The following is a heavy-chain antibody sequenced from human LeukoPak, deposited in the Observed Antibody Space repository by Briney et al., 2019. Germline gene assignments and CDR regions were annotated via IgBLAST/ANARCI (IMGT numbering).Heavy chain of an antibody. CDR1: GFTFSSYA. CDR3: ARGWELRDY. CDR2: ISYDGSNK. D-gene: IGHD1-26*01. V-gene: IGHV3-30-3*01. J-gene: IGHJ4*02. Sequence: PGGSLRLSCAASGFTFSSYAMHWVRQAPGKGLEWVAVISYDGSNKYYADSVKGRFTISRDNSKNTLYLQMNSLRAEDTAVYYCARGWELRDYWGQGALVTVSS.